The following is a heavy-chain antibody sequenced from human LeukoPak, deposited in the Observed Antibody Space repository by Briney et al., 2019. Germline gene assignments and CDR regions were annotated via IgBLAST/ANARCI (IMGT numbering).Heavy chain of an antibody. CDR1: GFTFSNYA. D-gene: IGHD3-16*01. J-gene: IGHJ6*03. Sequence: GSLRLSCAASGFTFSNYAMNWVRQPPGKGLEWIGYVFYTGSTNSNPSLKSRVTISLDTSKNQFSLKLASVTAADTAVYYCARVHYDQKATYYYMDVWGKGTTVTVSS. CDR3: ARVHYDQKATYYYMDV. V-gene: IGHV4-59*01. CDR2: VFYTGST.